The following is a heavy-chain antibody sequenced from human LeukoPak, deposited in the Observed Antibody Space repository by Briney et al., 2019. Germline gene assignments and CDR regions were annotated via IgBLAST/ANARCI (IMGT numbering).Heavy chain of an antibody. CDR1: GGTFSSYA. D-gene: IGHD5-12*01. Sequence: APVKVSCKASGGTFSSYAISWVRQAPGQGLEWMGRIIPIFGTANYAQKLQGRVTITTDESTSTAYMELSSLRPEDTAVYYCERAGDSGYYYYYYYMDVWGKGTTVTVSS. J-gene: IGHJ6*03. CDR3: ERAGDSGYYYYYYYMDV. CDR2: IIPIFGTA. V-gene: IGHV1-69*05.